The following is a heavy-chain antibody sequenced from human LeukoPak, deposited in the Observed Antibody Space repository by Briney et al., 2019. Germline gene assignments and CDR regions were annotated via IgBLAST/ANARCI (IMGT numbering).Heavy chain of an antibody. V-gene: IGHV3-53*01. CDR2: IYSGGNT. CDR3: VRRANTHWGLVS. Sequence: GGSLRLSCAASGFTVSSSYMTWVRQAPGKGLEWVSVIYSGGNTYYADSVKGRFTFSRDNSRNTTYLQMNNLRAEDTAIYYCVRRANTHWGLVSWGEGTLVTVSS. J-gene: IGHJ5*02. D-gene: IGHD7-27*01. CDR1: GFTVSSSY.